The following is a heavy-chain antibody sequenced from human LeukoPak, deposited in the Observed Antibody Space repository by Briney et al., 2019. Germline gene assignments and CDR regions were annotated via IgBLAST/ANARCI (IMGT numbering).Heavy chain of an antibody. CDR2: ISDNGGNT. CDR1: GFTFSSYA. CDR3: ARGSHRRYSSSWHSL. D-gene: IGHD6-13*01. Sequence: GGSLRLSCAASGFTFSSYAMHWVRQAPGKGLEYVSSISDNGGNTYYGNSVKGRFTISRDNSKNTLYLQMGSLRPEDMAVYYCARGSHRRYSSSWHSLWGQGTLVSVSS. J-gene: IGHJ4*02. V-gene: IGHV3-64*01.